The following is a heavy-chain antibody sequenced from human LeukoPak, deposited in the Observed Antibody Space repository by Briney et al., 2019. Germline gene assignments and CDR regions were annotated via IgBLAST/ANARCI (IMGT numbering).Heavy chain of an antibody. D-gene: IGHD2-2*01. CDR2: ISPNSGGT. Sequence: ASVKVSCKASGYTFTVYYIHWVRQAPGQGLEWMGWISPNSGGTNYAQRFQDRVTMTRDTSISTAYMELSSLRSDDTAVYYCARATGFCSSTNCYDTFDIWGQGTMVTVSS. CDR3: ARATGFCSSTNCYDTFDI. V-gene: IGHV1-2*02. J-gene: IGHJ3*02. CDR1: GYTFTVYY.